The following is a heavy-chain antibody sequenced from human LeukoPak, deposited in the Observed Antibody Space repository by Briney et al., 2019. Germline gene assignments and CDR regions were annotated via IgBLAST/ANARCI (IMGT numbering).Heavy chain of an antibody. D-gene: IGHD5/OR15-5a*01. CDR1: GFTFSNYW. V-gene: IGHV3-74*01. CDR2: ITSDGTDT. CDR3: ARGVAGAPRVPDY. J-gene: IGHJ4*02. Sequence: GGSLRLSCAASGFTFSNYWMHWVRQAPGKGLGWVSRITSDGTDTTYADSVKGRFTISRDNAKNTLYLQLNSLRAEDTAVYYCARGVAGAPRVPDYWGQGTLVTVSS.